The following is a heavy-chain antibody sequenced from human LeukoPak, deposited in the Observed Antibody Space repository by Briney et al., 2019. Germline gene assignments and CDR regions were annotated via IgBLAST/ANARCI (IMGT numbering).Heavy chain of an antibody. CDR3: AREIRRRGGNVDSGELDY. V-gene: IGHV3-30*03. CDR1: GFTFNTYG. CDR2: ISYDASNK. D-gene: IGHD4-23*01. J-gene: IGHJ4*02. Sequence: GGSLRLSCAASGFTFNTYGMHWVRQAPGKGLEWVAVISYDASNKNYADPVKGRFTISRDYSKNTVYLQMNSLRAEDTAVYYCAREIRRRGGNVDSGELDYWGQGALVTVSS.